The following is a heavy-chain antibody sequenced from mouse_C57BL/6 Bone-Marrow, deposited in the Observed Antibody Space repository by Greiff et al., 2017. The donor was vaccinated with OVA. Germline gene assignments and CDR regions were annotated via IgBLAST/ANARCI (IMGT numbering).Heavy chain of an antibody. CDR3: ARCPSSLPYFDY. CDR2: INPSSGYT. Sequence: QVQLKEPGTELVKPGASVKLSCKASGYTFTSYWMHWVKQRPGQGLEWIGYINPSSGYTKYNQKFKDKATLTADKSSSTAYMQLSSLTYEDSAVYYCARCPSSLPYFDYWGQGTTLTVSS. D-gene: IGHD1-1*01. CDR1: GYTFTSYW. J-gene: IGHJ2*01. V-gene: IGHV1-7*01.